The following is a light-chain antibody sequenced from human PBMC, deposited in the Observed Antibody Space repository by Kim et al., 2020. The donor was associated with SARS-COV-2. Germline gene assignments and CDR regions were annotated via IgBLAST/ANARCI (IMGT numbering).Light chain of an antibody. CDR3: QSYNRDNVI. CDR1: SGSIDDNS. Sequence: GKTETVSCTRSSGSIDDNSVQWHQQRPGGVPTTVIYADDQRPSGVSDRFSGSIDNSSNSASLTISGLRTEDEADYYCQSYNRDNVIFGGGTQLTVL. J-gene: IGLJ2*01. V-gene: IGLV6-57*03. CDR2: ADD.